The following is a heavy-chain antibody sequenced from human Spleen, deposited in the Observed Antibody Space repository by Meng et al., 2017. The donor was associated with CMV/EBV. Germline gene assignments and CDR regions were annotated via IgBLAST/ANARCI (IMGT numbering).Heavy chain of an antibody. CDR3: ARGGSGAIFGVVPPYFDY. CDR2: INHSGST. CDR1: GVSFSGYY. V-gene: IGHV4-34*01. Sequence: QVHQQHGGAGCLNPSGTLSLTVAVYGVSFSGYYWSWIRQPPGKGLELIGEINHSGSTNYNPSLKSRVTISVDTSKNQFSLKLSSVTAADTAVYYCARGGSGAIFGVVPPYFDYWGQGTLVTVSS. D-gene: IGHD3-3*01. J-gene: IGHJ4*02.